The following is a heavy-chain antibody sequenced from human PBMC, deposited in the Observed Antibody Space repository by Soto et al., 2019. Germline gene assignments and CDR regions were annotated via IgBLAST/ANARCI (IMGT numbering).Heavy chain of an antibody. CDR3: ARGWGTTVTSVDP. V-gene: IGHV4-31*03. J-gene: IGHJ5*02. Sequence: SETLSLTCTVSGGSISSGGYYWSWIRQHPGRGLEWIGYIYYSGSTYYNPSLKSRVTISVDTSKNQFSLKLSSVTAADTAVYYCARGWGTTVTSVDPWGQGTLVTVSS. CDR2: IYYSGST. CDR1: GGSISSGGYY. D-gene: IGHD4-4*01.